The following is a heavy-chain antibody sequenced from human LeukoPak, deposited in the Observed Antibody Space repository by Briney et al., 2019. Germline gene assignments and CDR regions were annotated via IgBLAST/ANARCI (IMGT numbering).Heavy chain of an antibody. CDR2: IKQDGSEK. D-gene: IGHD3-3*01. CDR1: GFTFNTYW. V-gene: IGHV3-7*01. CDR3: ARERQNKDFWSGGDY. J-gene: IGHJ4*02. Sequence: PGGSLRLSCAASGFTFNTYWMTWVRQAPGKGLEWVANIKQDGSEKYYVDSVKGRFTISRDNAKNSLYLQMNTLRPEDTAVYYCARERQNKDFWSGGDYWGQGTLVTVSS.